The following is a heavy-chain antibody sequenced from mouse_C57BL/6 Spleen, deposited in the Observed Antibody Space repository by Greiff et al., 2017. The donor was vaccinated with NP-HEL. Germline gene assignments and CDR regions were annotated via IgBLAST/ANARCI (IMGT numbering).Heavy chain of an antibody. V-gene: IGHV1-22*01. J-gene: IGHJ2*01. CDR2: INPNNGGT. Sequence: EVQLQQSGPELVKPGASVKMSCKASGYTFTDYNMHWVKQSHGKSLEWIGYINPNNGGTSYNQKFKGKATLTVNKSSSTAYMERRSLTSEDSAVYYGLYGSSYDYFDYWGQGTTLTVSS. CDR3: LYGSSYDYFDY. D-gene: IGHD1-1*01. CDR1: GYTFTDYN.